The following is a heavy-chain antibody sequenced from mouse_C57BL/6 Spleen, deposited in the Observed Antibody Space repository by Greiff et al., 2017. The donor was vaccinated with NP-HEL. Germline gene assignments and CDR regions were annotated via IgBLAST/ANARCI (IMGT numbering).Heavy chain of an antibody. CDR3: ARITTVGATADY. CDR2: ISSGGSYT. J-gene: IGHJ2*01. CDR1: GFTFSSYG. V-gene: IGHV5-6*01. D-gene: IGHD1-1*01. Sequence: EVKLMESGGDLVKPGGSLKLSCAASGFTFSSYGMSWVRQTPDKRLEWVATISSGGSYTYYPDSVKGRFTISRDNAKNTLYLQMSSLKSEDTAMYYCARITTVGATADYWGQGTTLTVSS.